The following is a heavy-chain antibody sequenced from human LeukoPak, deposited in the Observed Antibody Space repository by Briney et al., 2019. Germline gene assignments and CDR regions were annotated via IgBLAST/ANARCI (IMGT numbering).Heavy chain of an antibody. CDR2: IRQDGGQT. CDR3: ARDKHNPGSAFDI. D-gene: IGHD5-24*01. V-gene: IGHV3-7*01. J-gene: IGHJ3*02. CDR1: GFTISCYC. Sequence: GGSLRLSCSASGFTISCYCMSWVRQAPGKGLEWVANIRQDGGQTYYVDSVKGRFTISRDNAKNSLYLQVNSLRAEDTAVYYCARDKHNPGSAFDIWGQGTMLTVSS.